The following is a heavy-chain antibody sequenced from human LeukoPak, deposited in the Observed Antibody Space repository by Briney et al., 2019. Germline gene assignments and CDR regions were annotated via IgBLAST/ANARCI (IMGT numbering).Heavy chain of an antibody. CDR2: ISYDGSNK. V-gene: IGHV3-30*04. D-gene: IGHD3-10*01. J-gene: IGHJ4*02. Sequence: GGSLRLSCAASGFTFDDYAMHWVRQAPGKGLEWVTVISYDGSNKYYADSVKGRFTISRDNSKNTLYLQMNSLRAEDTAVYYCARNYGSGNYYLDYWGQGALVTVSS. CDR1: GFTFDDYA. CDR3: ARNYGSGNYYLDY.